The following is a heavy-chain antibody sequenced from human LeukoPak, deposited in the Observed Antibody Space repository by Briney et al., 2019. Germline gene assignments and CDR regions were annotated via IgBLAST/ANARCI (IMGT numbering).Heavy chain of an antibody. CDR3: AKCRGGSCYYFDY. CDR1: GFTFSGYT. J-gene: IGHJ4*02. V-gene: IGHV3-23*01. CDR2: VGGSGSST. Sequence: PGGSLRLSCAASGFTFSGYTMSWVRQAPGKGLEWVSAVGGSGSSTYYADSVQGRFTISRDNSQNTLYLQMNSLRAKDTAVYYCAKCRGGSCYYFDYWGQGTLVTVSP. D-gene: IGHD2-15*01.